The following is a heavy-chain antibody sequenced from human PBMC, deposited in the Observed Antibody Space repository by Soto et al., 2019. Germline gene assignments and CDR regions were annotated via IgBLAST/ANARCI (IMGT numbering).Heavy chain of an antibody. V-gene: IGHV4-59*08. Sequence: SETLSLTCTVSGGSISSYYWSWIRQPPGKGLEWIGYTYYSGSTNYNPSLKSRVTILVDTSKNQFSLKLSSVTAADTAVYYCARRYGGTFDYWGQGTLVTVSS. CDR1: GGSISSYY. CDR2: TYYSGST. D-gene: IGHD2-15*01. J-gene: IGHJ4*02. CDR3: ARRYGGTFDY.